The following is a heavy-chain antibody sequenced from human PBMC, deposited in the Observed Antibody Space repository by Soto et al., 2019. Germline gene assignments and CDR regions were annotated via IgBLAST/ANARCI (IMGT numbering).Heavy chain of an antibody. CDR3: AREDYGGNSPPL. CDR2: IYYSGST. Sequence: SETLSLTCTVSGGSISSGGYYWSWIRQHPGKGLEWIGYIYYSGSTYYNPSLKSRVTISVDTSKNQFSLKLSSVTAADTAVYYCAREDYGGNSPPLWGQGTLVTVS. V-gene: IGHV4-31*03. D-gene: IGHD4-17*01. CDR1: GGSISSGGYY. J-gene: IGHJ4*02.